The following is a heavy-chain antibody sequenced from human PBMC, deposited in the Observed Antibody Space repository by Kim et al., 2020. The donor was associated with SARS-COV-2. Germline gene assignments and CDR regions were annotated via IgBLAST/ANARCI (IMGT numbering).Heavy chain of an antibody. V-gene: IGHV4-34*01. D-gene: IGHD6-13*01. CDR2: INHSGST. CDR1: GGSFSGYY. Sequence: SETLSLTCAVYGGSFSGYYWSWIRQPPGKGLEWIGEINHSGSTNYNPSLKSRVTISVDTSKNQFSLKLSSVTAADTAVYYCARPKSSSGTPYYFDYWGQGTLVTVSS. CDR3: ARPKSSSGTPYYFDY. J-gene: IGHJ4*02.